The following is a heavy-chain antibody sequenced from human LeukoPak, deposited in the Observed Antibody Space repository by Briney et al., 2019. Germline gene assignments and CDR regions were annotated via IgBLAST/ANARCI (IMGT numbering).Heavy chain of an antibody. J-gene: IGHJ4*02. CDR3: ATSSYGGNFGLFDY. CDR2: INYEGSTT. D-gene: IGHD4-23*01. CDR1: GITLSNYW. V-gene: IGHV3-74*01. Sequence: GGSLRLSCVASGITLSNYWMHWVRQVPGKGLVWVSRINYEGSTTSYADSVKGRFTISRDNAKNTLYLQMNSLRAEDTSVYYCATSSYGGNFGLFDYWGQGILVTVSS.